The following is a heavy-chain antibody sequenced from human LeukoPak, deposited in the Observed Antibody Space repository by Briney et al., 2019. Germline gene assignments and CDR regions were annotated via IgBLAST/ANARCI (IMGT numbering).Heavy chain of an antibody. CDR3: ARATPNAYCSGGSCYSGSDY. CDR2: IYYSGST. Sequence: PSETLSLTCTVSGGSLSSYYWSWIRQPPGKGLEWIGYIYYSGSTNYNPSLKSRVTISVDTSKNQFSLKLSSVTAADTAVYYCARATPNAYCSGGSCYSGSDYWGQGTLVTVSS. J-gene: IGHJ4*02. CDR1: GGSLSSYY. D-gene: IGHD2-15*01. V-gene: IGHV4-59*01.